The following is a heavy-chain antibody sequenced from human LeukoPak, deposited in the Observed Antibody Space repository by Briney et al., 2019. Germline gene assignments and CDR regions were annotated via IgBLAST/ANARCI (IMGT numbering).Heavy chain of an antibody. D-gene: IGHD1-7*01. J-gene: IGHJ4*02. CDR1: GFTFSNYA. V-gene: IGHV3-23*01. Sequence: GGSLRLSCAASGFTFSNYAMSWVRQAPGKGLEWVSSISGSGGSTYSADSVKGRFTISRDNAKNTLYLQMNSLRAEDTAVYYCATAGNYRFDYWGQGTLVTVSS. CDR3: ATAGNYRFDY. CDR2: ISGSGGST.